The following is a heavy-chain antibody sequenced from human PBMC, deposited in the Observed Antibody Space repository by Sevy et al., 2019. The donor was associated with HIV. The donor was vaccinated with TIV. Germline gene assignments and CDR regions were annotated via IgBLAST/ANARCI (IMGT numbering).Heavy chain of an antibody. V-gene: IGHV3-23*01. CDR2: ISAGGYCT. D-gene: IGHD3-22*01. CDR1: GIAFSTYA. Sequence: GGSLRLSRAASGIAFSTYAMFWVRQAPGKGLEWVSSISAGGYCTYYADSVKGRFTLSRDNSRNTLDLQMNSLRADDTAVYYCAKDFSDVYYYDSSATVDYWGQGTLVTVSS. J-gene: IGHJ4*02. CDR3: AKDFSDVYYYDSSATVDY.